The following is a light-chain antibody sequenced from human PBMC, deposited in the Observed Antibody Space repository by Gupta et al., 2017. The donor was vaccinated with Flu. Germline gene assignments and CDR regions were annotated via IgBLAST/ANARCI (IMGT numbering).Light chain of an antibody. V-gene: IGKV1-8*01. CDR3: QQYYSYPWT. Sequence: IRLTQPPSSFPASIADRVTITSRPSQGISSDLAWYQQKPGKAPKLLIYAASTLQSGVPSRFSGSGSGTDFTLTISCLQAEDVATYYCQQYYSYPWTFGQGTKVEIK. CDR2: AAS. CDR1: QGISSD. J-gene: IGKJ1*01.